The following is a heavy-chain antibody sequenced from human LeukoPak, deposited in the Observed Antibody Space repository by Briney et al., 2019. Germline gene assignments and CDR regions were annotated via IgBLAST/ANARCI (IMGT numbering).Heavy chain of an antibody. CDR1: GGSIGTSSYY. J-gene: IGHJ4*02. Sequence: SETLSLICTVSGGSIGTSSYYWGWLRQPPGKGLEWIGSIYYSKNTYYNPSLKSRVTISADTSKNQFSLTLGSVSATDTAVYYCVSPRGFSYGYFDYWGQGTLVTVSS. D-gene: IGHD5-18*01. V-gene: IGHV4-39*01. CDR3: VSPRGFSYGYFDY. CDR2: IYYSKNT.